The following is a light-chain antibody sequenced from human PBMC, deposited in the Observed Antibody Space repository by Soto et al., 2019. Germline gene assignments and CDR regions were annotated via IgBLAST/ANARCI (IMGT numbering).Light chain of an antibody. J-gene: IGLJ3*02. CDR2: EVY. V-gene: IGLV2-23*02. CDR1: SSDVGSYNF. CDR3: CSYAGRSTWV. Sequence: QSALTQPASVSGSPGQSITISCTGTSSDVGSYNFVSWYQQYPGKAPKLIIYEVYKRPSGVSNRFSGSKSGNTASLTISGFQAEDEGDYYCCSYAGRSTWVFGGGTKLTVL.